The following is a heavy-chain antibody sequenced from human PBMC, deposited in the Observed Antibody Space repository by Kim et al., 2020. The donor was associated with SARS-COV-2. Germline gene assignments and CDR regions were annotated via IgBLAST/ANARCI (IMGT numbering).Heavy chain of an antibody. J-gene: IGHJ2*01. V-gene: IGHV4-59*08. CDR1: GGSISSYY. D-gene: IGHD3-10*01. CDR3: ARSVLPLAWYFDL. Sequence: SETLSLTCTVSGGSISSYYWSWIRQPPGKGLEWIGDIYYSGSTNYNPSLKSRITISVDTSKNQFSLKLSSVTAADTAVYYCARSVLPLAWYFDLWGRGTRVTVSS. CDR2: IYYSGST.